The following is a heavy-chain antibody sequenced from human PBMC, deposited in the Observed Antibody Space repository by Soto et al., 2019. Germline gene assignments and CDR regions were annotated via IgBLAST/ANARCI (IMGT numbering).Heavy chain of an antibody. J-gene: IGHJ6*03. CDR3: ARVRSYSYAKTWIPYYYYYMDV. D-gene: IGHD5-18*01. CDR2: IYYSGST. V-gene: IGHV4-59*01. CDR1: GGSISSYY. Sequence: SETLSLTCTVSGGSISSYYWSWIRQPPGKGLEWIGYIYYSGSTNYNPSLKSRVTISVDTSKNQFSLKLSSVTAADTAVYYCARVRSYSYAKTWIPYYYYYMDVWGKGTTVTVSS.